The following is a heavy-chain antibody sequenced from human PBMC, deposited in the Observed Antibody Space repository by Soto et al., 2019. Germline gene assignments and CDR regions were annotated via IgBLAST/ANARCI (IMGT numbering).Heavy chain of an antibody. D-gene: IGHD3-9*01. CDR3: ARDGGVSGYYDIWTGWRYYYYGMDV. CDR2: IYYSGNP. J-gene: IGHJ6*01. CDR1: GDSISSNY. V-gene: IGHV4-59*01. Sequence: SETLSLTCTVSGDSISSNYWSWIRQPPGKGQERIGYIYYSGNPTYNPSFKSRVTMSVDTSKNQFSLKLSSVTAPDTAVYYCARDGGVSGYYDIWTGWRYYYYGMDVWGQGTTGTVSS.